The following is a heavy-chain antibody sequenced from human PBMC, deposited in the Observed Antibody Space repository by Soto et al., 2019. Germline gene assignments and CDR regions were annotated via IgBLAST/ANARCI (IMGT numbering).Heavy chain of an antibody. V-gene: IGHV5-10-1*01. D-gene: IGHD6-19*01. CDR2: IDPSDSYT. J-gene: IGHJ4*02. CDR1: GYSFSDYW. CDR3: ARPIAVSGTGYYYFDF. Sequence: GESLKISCEATGYSFSDYWITWVRQMPGKGLEWMGRIDPSDSYTNYSPSLQGHVTISADKSISTAYLQWSSLKASDTAMYCCARPIAVSGTGYYYFDFWGQGTLVTVSS.